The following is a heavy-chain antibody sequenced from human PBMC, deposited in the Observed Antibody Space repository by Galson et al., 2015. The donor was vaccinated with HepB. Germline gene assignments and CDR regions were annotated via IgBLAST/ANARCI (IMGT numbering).Heavy chain of an antibody. Sequence: SLRLSCAASGFTFSYYAMAWVRQAPGKGLEWISAITPSGDNTYSADSMKGRFFISRDNSQNTLFLQMYSLRADDTAIYFCAKVFPERTDGWYRQALYYFDSWGQGTRVTVSS. CDR1: GFTFSYYA. CDR3: AKVFPERTDGWYRQALYYFDS. D-gene: IGHD6-19*01. V-gene: IGHV3-23*01. CDR2: ITPSGDNT. J-gene: IGHJ4*02.